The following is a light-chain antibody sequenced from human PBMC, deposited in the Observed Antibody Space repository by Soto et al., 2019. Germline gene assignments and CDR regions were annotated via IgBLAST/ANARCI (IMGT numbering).Light chain of an antibody. Sequence: QSVLTQPPSVSGAPGQRVTISCTGSSSNIGAGYDVHWYQQLPGTAPKLLIYGNSNRPSGVPDRFSGSKSGTSASLAITGLQAVDEADYYCQSYGSSLSGVVFGGRTKLTLL. J-gene: IGLJ2*01. V-gene: IGLV1-40*01. CDR1: SSNIGAGYD. CDR3: QSYGSSLSGVV. CDR2: GNS.